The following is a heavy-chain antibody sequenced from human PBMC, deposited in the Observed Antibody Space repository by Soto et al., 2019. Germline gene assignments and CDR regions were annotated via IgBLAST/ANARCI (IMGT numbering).Heavy chain of an antibody. CDR1: GYTFTSYG. CDR3: ARVRIKLWLQSYYGMDV. V-gene: IGHV1-18*01. CDR2: ISAYNGNT. Sequence: ASVKVSCKGSGYTFTSYGISWVRQAPGQGLEWMGWISAYNGNTNYAQKLQGRVTMTTDTSTSTAYMELRSLRSDDTAVYYCARVRIKLWLQSYYGMDVWGQGTTVTASS. J-gene: IGHJ6*02. D-gene: IGHD5-18*01.